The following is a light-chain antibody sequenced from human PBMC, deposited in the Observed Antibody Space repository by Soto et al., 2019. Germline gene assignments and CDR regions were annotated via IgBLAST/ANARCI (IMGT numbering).Light chain of an antibody. V-gene: IGKV4-1*01. J-gene: IGKJ2*01. CDR2: WAS. CDR3: QKSYINPTL. CDR1: QSVLYSSNNKND. Sequence: DIVMTQSPDSLAVSLGERATINCKSSQSVLYSSNNKNDLAWYQQKPGQPPKLLIYWASTRESGVPDRFSGSGSGPDFTLAIGSLKAEDVAVYQCQKSYINPTLFGQGTKLEI.